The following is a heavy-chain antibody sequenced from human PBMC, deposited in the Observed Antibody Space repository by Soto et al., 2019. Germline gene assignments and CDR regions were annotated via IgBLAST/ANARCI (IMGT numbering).Heavy chain of an antibody. J-gene: IGHJ6*02. CDR3: AKDTGDSSGYYYYYYYGMDV. D-gene: IGHD3-22*01. Sequence: EVQLVESGGGLVQPGRSLRLSCAGSGFIFNNYAMHWVRQAPGKGLEWVSGISWNGGSIHYADAVKGRFTISRDNAENTLYRQMNSLRPEDTALYYFAKDTGDSSGYYYYYYYGMDVWGQGTPVTVSS. CDR2: ISWNGGSI. V-gene: IGHV3-9*01. CDR1: GFIFNNYA.